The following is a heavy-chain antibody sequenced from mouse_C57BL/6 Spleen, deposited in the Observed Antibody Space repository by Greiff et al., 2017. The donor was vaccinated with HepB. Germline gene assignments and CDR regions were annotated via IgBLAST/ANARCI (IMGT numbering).Heavy chain of an antibody. CDR2: IYPGSGST. J-gene: IGHJ1*03. CDR3: ARWNYGSSYSYWYFDV. Sequence: VQLQQPGAELVKPGASVKMSCKASGYTFTSYWITWVKQRPGQGLEWIGDIYPGSGSTNYNEKFKSKATLTVDTSSSTAYVQLSSLTSEDSAVYYCARWNYGSSYSYWYFDVWGTGTTVTVSS. CDR1: GYTFTSYW. V-gene: IGHV1-55*01. D-gene: IGHD1-1*01.